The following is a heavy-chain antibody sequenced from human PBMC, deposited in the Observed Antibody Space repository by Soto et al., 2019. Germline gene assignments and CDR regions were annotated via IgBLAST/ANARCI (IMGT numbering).Heavy chain of an antibody. CDR1: GYTFTGYY. J-gene: IGHJ3*01. CDR3: ARVLRYFDWLGADAFYF. CDR2: INPNSGGT. D-gene: IGHD3-9*01. V-gene: IGHV1-2*02. Sequence: QVQLVQSGAEVKKPGASVKVSCKASGYTFTGYYMHWVRQAPGQGLEWMGWINPNSGGTNYAQQFQGRVTMTRDTSISTAYMELSRLRTYDTAVYFCARVLRYFDWLGADAFYFWGQGTMVTVSS.